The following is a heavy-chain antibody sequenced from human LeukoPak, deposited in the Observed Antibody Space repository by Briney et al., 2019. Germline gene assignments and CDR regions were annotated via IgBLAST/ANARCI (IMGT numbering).Heavy chain of an antibody. CDR1: GFTFSSYG. V-gene: IGHV3-30*02. J-gene: IGHJ4*02. CDR3: AKGDRGHCSGGRCLVGDFDFDY. CDR2: IRYDGSNK. D-gene: IGHD2-15*01. Sequence: PGGSLRLSCAASGFTFSSYGMHWVRQAPGKGLEWVAFIRYDGSNKYYADSVKGRFTISRDNSKNTLYLQMNSLRAEDTAVYYCAKGDRGHCSGGRCLVGDFDFDYWGQGTLVTVSS.